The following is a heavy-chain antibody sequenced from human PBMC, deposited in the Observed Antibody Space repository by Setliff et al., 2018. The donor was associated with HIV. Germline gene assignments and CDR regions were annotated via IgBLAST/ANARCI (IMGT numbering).Heavy chain of an antibody. J-gene: IGHJ4*02. CDR3: ALGGPAYSACDLAFDY. V-gene: IGHV3-23*01. Sequence: GSLRLSCAASGFTFSSYAMSWVRQAPGKGLEWVSAISGSGGSTYYADSVKGRFTISRDNSKNTLYLQMNSLRAEDTAVYYCALGGPAYSACDLAFDYWGQGTLVTVSS. CDR1: GFTFSSYA. CDR2: ISGSGGST. D-gene: IGHD5-12*01.